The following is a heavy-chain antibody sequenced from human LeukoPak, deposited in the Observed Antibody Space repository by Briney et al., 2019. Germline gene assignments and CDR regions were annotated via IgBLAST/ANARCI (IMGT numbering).Heavy chain of an antibody. Sequence: PSETLSLTCAVYGESFSDYYWSWVRQAPGKGLEWVSISSNSGSSTHYAGSVKGRFTISRDNSKDMLYLQMSSLRVEGTAVYYCAKSLATGWYVNEYWGQGTLVTVSS. D-gene: IGHD6-19*01. CDR1: GESFSDYY. J-gene: IGHJ4*02. V-gene: IGHV3-23*01. CDR2: SSNSGSST. CDR3: AKSLATGWYVNEY.